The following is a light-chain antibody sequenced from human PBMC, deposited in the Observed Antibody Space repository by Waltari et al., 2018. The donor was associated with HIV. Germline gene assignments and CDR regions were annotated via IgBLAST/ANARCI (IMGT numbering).Light chain of an antibody. CDR1: SSDVGAYDY. CDR2: EVN. V-gene: IGLV2-14*01. J-gene: IGLJ3*02. CDR3: RSFSNTNHVL. Sequence: GQSITISCTGTSSDVGAYDYVSWYQQHPGKAPKLIIYEVNNRPSGVSDRFSGSKSGDTASLTISGLHVEDEADYYCRSFSNTNHVLFGGGTKLTVL.